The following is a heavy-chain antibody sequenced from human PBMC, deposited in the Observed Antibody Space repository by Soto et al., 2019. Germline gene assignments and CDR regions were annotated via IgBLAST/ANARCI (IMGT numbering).Heavy chain of an antibody. CDR3: VRDPYSSTTVTMRDY. Sequence: EVQLVESGGGLVQPGGSLRLSCAGSGFTFSNYAMNWVRQAPGKGLEWVSDISHKSSATYHADSVKGRFTISRDNAQNPLTLQSNNLTDEDTVIYNCVRDPYSSTTVTMRDYWGRGTLVTVSS. J-gene: IGHJ4*02. CDR1: GFTFSNYA. CDR2: ISHKSSAT. V-gene: IGHV3-48*02. D-gene: IGHD4-17*01.